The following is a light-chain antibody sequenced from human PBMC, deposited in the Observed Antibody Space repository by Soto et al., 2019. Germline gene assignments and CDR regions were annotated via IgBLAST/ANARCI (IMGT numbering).Light chain of an antibody. CDR3: QQYGSSPLT. J-gene: IGKJ3*01. V-gene: IGKV3-20*01. CDR2: GAS. CDR1: QSVSSSY. Sequence: EIVLTQSPGTLSLSPGERATLSCRASQSVSSSYLAWYQQKPGQAPRLLIYGASIRATGIPDRFSGSGSGTDFPLTISRLEPEDFAVYYCQQYGSSPLTFGRGTKVDIK.